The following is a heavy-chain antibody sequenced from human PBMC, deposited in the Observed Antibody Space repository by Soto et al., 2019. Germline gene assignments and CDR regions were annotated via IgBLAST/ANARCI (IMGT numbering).Heavy chain of an antibody. CDR1: GYSISSGSY. CDR3: ARSYQLLLGWFDP. Sequence: PSETLSLTCAVSGYSISSGSYWAWIRQPPEKGLEWLGSIFNTGNTYYNPSLESRVTISVDTSKNQFSLKVNSVSAADTAVYYCARSYQLLLGWFDPWGQGTLVTVSS. V-gene: IGHV4-38-2*01. J-gene: IGHJ5*02. CDR2: IFNTGNT. D-gene: IGHD2-2*01.